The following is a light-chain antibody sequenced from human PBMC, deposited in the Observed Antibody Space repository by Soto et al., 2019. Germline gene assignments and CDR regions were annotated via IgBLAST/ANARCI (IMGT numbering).Light chain of an antibody. J-gene: IGLJ1*01. Sequence: QSALTQPASVSGSPGQSITVSCTGTSSDIGSYNYVSWYQQRPGKAPKLMIYEVSNRPSGVSNRFSGSKSGNTASLTISGLHAEDEADYYCSSYTTSSARVFGTGTKLTVL. CDR2: EVS. CDR1: SSDIGSYNY. V-gene: IGLV2-14*01. CDR3: SSYTTSSARV.